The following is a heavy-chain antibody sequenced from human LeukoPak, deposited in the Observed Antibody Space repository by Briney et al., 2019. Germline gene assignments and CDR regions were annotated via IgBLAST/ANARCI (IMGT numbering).Heavy chain of an antibody. CDR2: IYYSGSP. CDR3: ARHGGPAPVYYFDY. D-gene: IGHD6-13*01. V-gene: IGHV4-39*01. J-gene: IGHJ4*02. CDR1: GGSISSSSYY. Sequence: PSETLSLTCTVSGGSISSSSYYWGWIRQPPGKGLEWIGSIYYSGSPFYNPSLKSPVTISVDTSKNQFSLKLRSETAADTAVYYCARHGGPAPVYYFDYWGQGTLVTVSS.